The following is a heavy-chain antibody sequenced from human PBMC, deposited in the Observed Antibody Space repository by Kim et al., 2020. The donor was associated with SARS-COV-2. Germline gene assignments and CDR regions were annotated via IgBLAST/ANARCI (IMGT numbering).Heavy chain of an antibody. Sequence: SVKGRFTISRDNFMNTLYLHMNSLRAEDTAVYFCAKEGDGIVVPTSMADYWGQGTLVTVSS. CDR3: AKEGDGIVVPTSMADY. J-gene: IGHJ4*02. V-gene: IGHV3-23*01. D-gene: IGHD2-2*01.